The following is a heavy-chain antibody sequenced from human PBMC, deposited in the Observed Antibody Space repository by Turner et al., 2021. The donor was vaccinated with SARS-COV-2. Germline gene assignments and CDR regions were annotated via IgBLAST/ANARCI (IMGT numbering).Heavy chain of an antibody. CDR2: IYSGGST. CDR1: GFTVSSNY. Sequence: EVQLVESGGGLIQPGGSLSLSCAASGFTVSSNYMNWVRQAPGKGLEWVSVIYSGGSTYYADSVKGRFTISRDNSKNTLYLQMNSLRAEDTAVYYCAREAPLGVNSMAFDYWGQGTLVTVSS. J-gene: IGHJ4*02. D-gene: IGHD3-10*01. CDR3: AREAPLGVNSMAFDY. V-gene: IGHV3-53*01.